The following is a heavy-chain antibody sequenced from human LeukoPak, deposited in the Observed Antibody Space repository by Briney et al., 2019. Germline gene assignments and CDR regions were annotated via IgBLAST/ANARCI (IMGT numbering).Heavy chain of an antibody. D-gene: IGHD5-18*01. CDR3: AKDLRYSYGALDY. CDR1: GFTFSSYG. J-gene: IGHJ4*02. V-gene: IGHV3-23*01. Sequence: GGSLRLSCAASGFTFSSYGMSWVRQAPGKGLEWVSAISGSGGSTYYADSVKGRFTISRDNSKNTLYLQMNSLRAEDTAVYYCAKDLRYSYGALDYWGQGTLVTVSS. CDR2: ISGSGGST.